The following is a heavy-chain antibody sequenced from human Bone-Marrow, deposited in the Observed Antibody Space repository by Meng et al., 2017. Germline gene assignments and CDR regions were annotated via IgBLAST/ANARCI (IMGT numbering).Heavy chain of an antibody. Sequence: SVKVSCNASGGTFSSYAISWVRQAPGQGLEWMGGSIPIFGTANYAQKFQGRVTITADESTSTAYMELSSLRSEDTAVYYCARTLTLSSGDFGAFDIWGQGTMVTVSS. CDR3: ARTLTLSSGDFGAFDI. CDR2: SIPIFGTA. J-gene: IGHJ3*02. V-gene: IGHV1-69*13. D-gene: IGHD2-21*02. CDR1: GGTFSSYA.